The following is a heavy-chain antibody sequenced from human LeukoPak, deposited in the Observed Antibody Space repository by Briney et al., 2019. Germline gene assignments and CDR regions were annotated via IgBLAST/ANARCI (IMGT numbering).Heavy chain of an antibody. Sequence: ASVTVSCKSSGYTFTSYYMHWVRQAPGQGLEWMGIINPSGGSTSYAQKFQGRVTMTRDMSTSTVYMELSSLRSEDTAVYYCARDRGANGLGYCSSTSCRGGWFDPWGQGTLVTVSS. J-gene: IGHJ5*02. V-gene: IGHV1-46*01. CDR1: GYTFTSYY. CDR3: ARDRGANGLGYCSSTSCRGGWFDP. CDR2: INPSGGST. D-gene: IGHD2-2*01.